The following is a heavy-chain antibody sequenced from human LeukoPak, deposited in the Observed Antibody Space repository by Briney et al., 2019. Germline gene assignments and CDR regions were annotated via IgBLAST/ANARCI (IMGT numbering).Heavy chain of an antibody. CDR1: GFTFSSYS. CDR3: ARDLGDFWSGYPYGMDV. Sequence: GSLRLSCAASGFTFSSYSMNWVRQAPGKGLEWVSSISSSSSYIYYADSVKGRFTISRDNAKNSLYLQMNSLRAEDTAVYYCARDLGDFWSGYPYGMDVWGQGTTVTVSS. D-gene: IGHD3-3*01. J-gene: IGHJ6*02. CDR2: ISSSSSYI. V-gene: IGHV3-21*01.